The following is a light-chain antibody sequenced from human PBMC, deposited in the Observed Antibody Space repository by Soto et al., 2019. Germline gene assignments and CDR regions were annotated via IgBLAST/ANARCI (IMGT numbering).Light chain of an antibody. J-gene: IGKJ1*01. CDR2: RVT. CDR3: TQGTHWPRT. CDR1: KSLVYSDGNTH. Sequence: DVVLTQSPLSLPVNFGQPASISCRSSKSLVYSDGNTHLSWFHQRPGQSPRRLIYRVTSRDSGVPDRFSGSGSGTDFTLEISRVEAEDVAIYFCTQGTHWPRTFGQGTKVEVK. V-gene: IGKV2-30*01.